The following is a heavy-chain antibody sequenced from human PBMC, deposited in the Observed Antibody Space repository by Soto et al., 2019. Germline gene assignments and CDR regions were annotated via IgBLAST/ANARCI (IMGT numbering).Heavy chain of an antibody. CDR2: ISGSGGST. Sequence: GGSLRLSCAASGFTFSNYAVTWVRQAPGKGLEWVSTISGSGGSTYYADSVKGRFTISRDNSKYTLYLQMNSLRAEDTAVYYCAKDQGSSWYEIDYWGQGTLVTVSS. CDR1: GFTFSNYA. J-gene: IGHJ4*02. CDR3: AKDQGSSWYEIDY. D-gene: IGHD6-13*01. V-gene: IGHV3-23*01.